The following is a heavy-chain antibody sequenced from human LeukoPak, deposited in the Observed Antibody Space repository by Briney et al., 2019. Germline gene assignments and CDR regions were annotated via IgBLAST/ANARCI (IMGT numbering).Heavy chain of an antibody. CDR3: ARRWVYGKRAFDA. CDR1: GGSISGTYY. D-gene: IGHD3-10*01. V-gene: IGHV4-59*08. Sequence: PSETLSLTCTVSGGSISGTYYWSWIRQPPGKGLEWIGYNTGTTDSNPSLKSRVTISLDTSKNQFSLNLSSVTAADTAVYYCARRWVYGKRAFDAWGQGTMVTVSS. CDR2: NTGTT. J-gene: IGHJ3*01.